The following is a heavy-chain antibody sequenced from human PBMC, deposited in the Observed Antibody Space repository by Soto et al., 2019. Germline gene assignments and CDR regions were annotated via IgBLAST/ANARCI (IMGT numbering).Heavy chain of an antibody. Sequence: GLEWMGGIIPIFGTASYAQKFQGRVTITADESTSAAYMELSSLRSDDTAVYYRAARRYCSGGTCPDYFDYWGPGTLVTVSS. V-gene: IGHV1-69*01. CDR2: IIPIFGTA. J-gene: IGHJ4*02. CDR3: AARRYCSGGTCPDYFDY. D-gene: IGHD2-15*01.